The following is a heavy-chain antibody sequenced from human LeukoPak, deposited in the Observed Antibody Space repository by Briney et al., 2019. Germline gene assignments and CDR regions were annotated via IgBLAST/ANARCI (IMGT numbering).Heavy chain of an antibody. V-gene: IGHV3-74*01. CDR3: VREYSSSSGRAFDI. Sequence: GGSLRLSCAASGFTFSSYWMHWVRQAQGKGLVWVSRVSTDGSSTNSADSVKGRFTISRDNAKNTLYLQMNSLRAEDTAVYYCVREYSSSSGRAFDIWGQGTMVTVS. D-gene: IGHD6-6*01. CDR2: VSTDGSST. J-gene: IGHJ3*02. CDR1: GFTFSSYW.